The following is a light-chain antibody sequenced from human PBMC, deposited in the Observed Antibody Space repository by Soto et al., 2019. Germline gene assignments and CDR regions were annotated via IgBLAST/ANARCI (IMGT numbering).Light chain of an antibody. V-gene: IGKV3-20*01. CDR2: GAS. J-gene: IGKJ5*01. Sequence: IVLTQSPGTLSLSTGERATLPCSASQSVSSTSLAWYHQKPGQPPRLLIYGASSRATGIPDRFSGSGSGTDFTLTISRLEPEDFAVYYCQQYGSSLITFGQGTRLEIK. CDR3: QQYGSSLIT. CDR1: QSVSSTS.